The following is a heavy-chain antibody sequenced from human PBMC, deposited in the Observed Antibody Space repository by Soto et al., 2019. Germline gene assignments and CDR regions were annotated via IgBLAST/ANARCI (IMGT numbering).Heavy chain of an antibody. D-gene: IGHD4-4*01. Sequence: PSETLSLTCTVSGGSISSSSYYWGWIRQPPGKGLEWIGSIYYSGSTYYNPSLKSRVTISVDTSKNQFSLKLSSVTAADTAVYYCARRFDDYSKGEDYYGMDVWGQGTTVTVS. CDR1: GGSISSSSYY. CDR2: IYYSGST. J-gene: IGHJ6*02. V-gene: IGHV4-39*01. CDR3: ARRFDDYSKGEDYYGMDV.